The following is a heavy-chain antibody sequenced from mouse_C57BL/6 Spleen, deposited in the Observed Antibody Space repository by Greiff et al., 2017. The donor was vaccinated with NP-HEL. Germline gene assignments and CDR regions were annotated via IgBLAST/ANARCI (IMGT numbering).Heavy chain of an antibody. CDR1: GYTFTSYW. V-gene: IGHV1-64*01. D-gene: IGHD1-1*01. CDR2: IHPNSGST. J-gene: IGHJ2*01. CDR3: AFYGSSLDY. Sequence: QVHVKQSGAELVKPGASVKLSCKASGYTFTSYWMHWVKQRPGQGLEWIGMIHPNSGSTNYNEKFKSKATLTVDKSSSTAYMQLSSLTSEDSAVYYCAFYGSSLDYWGQGTTLTVSS.